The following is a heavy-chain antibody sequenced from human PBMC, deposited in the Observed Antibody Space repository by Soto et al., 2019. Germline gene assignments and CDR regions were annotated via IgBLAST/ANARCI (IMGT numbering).Heavy chain of an antibody. J-gene: IGHJ6*02. Sequence: SVKVSCKASGGTFSSYAISWVRQAPGQGLEWMGGIIPIFGTANYAQKFQGRVTITADESTSTAYMELSSLRSEDTAVYYCARDYQGGNSNNYGMDVWGQGTTVTVSS. CDR3: ARDYQGGNSNNYGMDV. CDR2: IIPIFGTA. D-gene: IGHD1-20*01. CDR1: GGTFSSYA. V-gene: IGHV1-69*13.